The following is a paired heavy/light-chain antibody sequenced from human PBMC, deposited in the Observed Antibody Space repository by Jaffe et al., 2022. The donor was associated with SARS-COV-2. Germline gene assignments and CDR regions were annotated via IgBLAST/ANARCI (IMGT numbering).Heavy chain of an antibody. CDR3: ARVHQPYSGYYPWNS. J-gene: IGHJ4*02. V-gene: IGHV3-23*01. Sequence: EVQLLESGGDLVQPGGSLRLSCAVSGFTFSSYAMSWVRQAPGKGLEWVSSISHSGGSTYYADSVKGRFTISRDNSKNTLYLQMNSLRAEDTAVYYCARVHQPYSGYYPWNSWGQGTLVTVSS. CDR1: GFTFSSYA. CDR2: ISHSGGST. D-gene: IGHD5-12*01.
Light chain of an antibody. Sequence: EIVMTQSPATLPVSPGERATLSCRASQSVSSNLAWYQQKPGQAPRLLINSASTRATGIPARFSGSGSGTEFTLTISSLQSEDFAVYYCQQYNDWPPYTFGQGTKLEIK. V-gene: IGKV3-15*01. CDR1: QSVSSN. J-gene: IGKJ2*01. CDR3: QQYNDWPPYT. CDR2: SAS.